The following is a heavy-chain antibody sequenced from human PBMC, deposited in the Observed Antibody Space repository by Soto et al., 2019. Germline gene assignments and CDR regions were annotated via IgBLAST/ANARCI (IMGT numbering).Heavy chain of an antibody. J-gene: IGHJ4*02. CDR1: GGCFSGYY. CDR3: ARGWGRIFDY. CDR2: INHSGST. Sequence: QVQLQQWGAGLLKPSETLSLTCAVYGGCFSGYYWNWSRQPPGKGLEWIGEINHSGSTNYNPSLKSRVTISVDTSKNQFSLKLSSVTAADTAVYYCARGWGRIFDYWGQGTLVTVSS. D-gene: IGHD7-27*01. V-gene: IGHV4-34*01.